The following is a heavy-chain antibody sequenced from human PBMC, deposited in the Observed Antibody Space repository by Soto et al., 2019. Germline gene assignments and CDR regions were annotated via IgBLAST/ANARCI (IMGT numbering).Heavy chain of an antibody. D-gene: IGHD3-10*01. CDR2: IKSKNDGETT. CDR3: TTEVLLWFGGTGFDY. CDR1: GFTFSNAW. Sequence: PGESLTLSCEASGFTFSNAWLSWVRQAPGKGLERVSRIKSKNDGETTDYNAPVKSRFTISRDDSKNTLYLQMNSLKTEDTAVYYCTTEVLLWFGGTGFDYWGQGT. J-gene: IGHJ4*02. V-gene: IGHV3-15*01.